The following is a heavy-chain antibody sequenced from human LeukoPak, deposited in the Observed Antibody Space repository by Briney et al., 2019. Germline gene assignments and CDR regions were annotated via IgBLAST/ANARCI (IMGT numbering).Heavy chain of an antibody. V-gene: IGHV3-23*01. Sequence: GGSLRLSCAASGFTFSSYAMSWVRQAPGKGLEWVSAISGSGGSTYYADSVKGRFTISRDNSKDTLYLQMNSLRAEDTAVYYCARRRAYGSGSYWDYWGQGTLVTVSS. D-gene: IGHD3-10*01. CDR1: GFTFSSYA. CDR3: ARRRAYGSGSYWDY. J-gene: IGHJ4*02. CDR2: ISGSGGST.